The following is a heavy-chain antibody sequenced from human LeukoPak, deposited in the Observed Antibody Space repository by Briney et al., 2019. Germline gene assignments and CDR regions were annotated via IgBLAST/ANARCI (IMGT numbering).Heavy chain of an antibody. D-gene: IGHD3-16*02. CDR3: ARLLTYYDYVWGSYRYTALDY. CDR1: GFTFSSYS. J-gene: IGHJ4*02. CDR2: ISSSSSYI. V-gene: IGHV3-21*01. Sequence: GGSLRLSCAASGFTFSSYSMNWVRQAPGKGLEWVSSISSSSSYIYYADSVKGRFTISRDNAKNSLYLQMNSLRAEDTALYYCARLLTYYDYVWGSYRYTALDYWGQGTLVTVSS.